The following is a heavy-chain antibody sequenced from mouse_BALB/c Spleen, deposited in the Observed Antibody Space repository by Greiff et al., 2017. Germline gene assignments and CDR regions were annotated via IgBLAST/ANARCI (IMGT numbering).Heavy chain of an antibody. CDR1: GYSITSGYS. V-gene: IGHV3-1*02. CDR2: IHYSGST. CDR3: ARSRDYYGSRDYYAMDY. Sequence: EVMLVESGPDLVKPSQSLSLTCTVAGYSITSGYSWHWIRQFPGNKLEWMGYIHYSGSTNYNPSLKSRISITRDTSKNQFFLQLNSVTTEDTATYYCARSRDYYGSRDYYAMDYWGQGTSVTVSS. J-gene: IGHJ4*01. D-gene: IGHD1-1*01.